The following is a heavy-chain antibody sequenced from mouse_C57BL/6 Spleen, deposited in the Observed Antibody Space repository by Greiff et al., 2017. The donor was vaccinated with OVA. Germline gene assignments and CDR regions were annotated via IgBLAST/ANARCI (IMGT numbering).Heavy chain of an antibody. V-gene: IGHV1-22*01. CDR2: INPNNGGT. J-gene: IGHJ3*01. CDR1: GYTFTAYN. D-gene: IGHD1-1*01. CDR3: AREYYGSSYVSFAY. Sequence: VQLQQSGPELVKPGASVTMSCKASGYTFTAYNMHWVQQSHGKSLEWIGYINPNNGGTSNNHKFTGKATLTVNKSSRTVYLGRSSRTSEDSTVYYCAREYYGSSYVSFAYWGKGTLVTVSA.